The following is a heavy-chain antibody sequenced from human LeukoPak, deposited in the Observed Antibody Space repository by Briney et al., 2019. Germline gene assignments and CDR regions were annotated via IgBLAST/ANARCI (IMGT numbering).Heavy chain of an antibody. Sequence: GGSLRLSCAASGFTVSSNYMSWVRQAPGQGLELVSVIYSGGSTYSSDSVKGRFTISRDNSKNTLYLQMNSLRAEDTAVYYCAKWGWSGGSCYPFDYWGEGAPVTVSS. CDR3: AKWGWSGGSCYPFDY. D-gene: IGHD2-15*01. CDR2: IYSGGST. CDR1: GFTVSSNY. V-gene: IGHV3-66*01. J-gene: IGHJ4*02.